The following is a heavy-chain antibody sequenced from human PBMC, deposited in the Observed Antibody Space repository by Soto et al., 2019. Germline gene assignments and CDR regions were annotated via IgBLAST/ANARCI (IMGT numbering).Heavy chain of an antibody. D-gene: IGHD3-22*01. V-gene: IGHV3-23*01. J-gene: IGHJ3*02. CDR2: ISNTGAVT. CDR1: GFTFRNYG. CDR3: AKDRMIVDPLGFDI. Sequence: EVLLLESGGGVVQPWGSLRLSCAVSGFTFRNYGMSWVRQAPGKGLEWVSSISNTGAVTYYADSVKGRFTISRDNSKNALNLQMNSLRADDTAVYYCAKDRMIVDPLGFDIWGQGTLVTVSS.